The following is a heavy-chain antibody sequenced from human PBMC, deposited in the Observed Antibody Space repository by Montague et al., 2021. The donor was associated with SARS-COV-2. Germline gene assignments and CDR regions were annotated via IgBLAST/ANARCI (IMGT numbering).Heavy chain of an antibody. Sequence: SLSLSCAASGFTFSKYSMNWVRQAPGKGLEWVSSISTSNLYIYYAASVKGRFTISRANAKNSLFLQMDSLRAEDTAVYYCARALSASYSVGGDSFDIWGQGTMVTVSS. CDR1: GFTFSKYS. D-gene: IGHD5/OR15-5a*01. J-gene: IGHJ3*02. CDR2: ISTSNLYI. CDR3: ARALSASYSVGGDSFDI. V-gene: IGHV3-21*01.